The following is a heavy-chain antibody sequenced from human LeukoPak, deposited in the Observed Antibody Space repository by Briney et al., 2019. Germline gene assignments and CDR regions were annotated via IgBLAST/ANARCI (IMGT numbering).Heavy chain of an antibody. CDR2: INAYNGDT. D-gene: IGHD4-23*01. CDR3: ARASDYGGNSGPYFDY. CDR1: NYTFSSYG. Sequence: ASVKVSCKASNYTFSSYGISWVRQAPGQGLEWMAWINAYNGDTNYAQKFQGRVTLTTDTSTSTAYMELRSLRSDDTAVYYCARASDYGGNSGPYFDYWGQGTLVTVSS. V-gene: IGHV1-18*01. J-gene: IGHJ4*02.